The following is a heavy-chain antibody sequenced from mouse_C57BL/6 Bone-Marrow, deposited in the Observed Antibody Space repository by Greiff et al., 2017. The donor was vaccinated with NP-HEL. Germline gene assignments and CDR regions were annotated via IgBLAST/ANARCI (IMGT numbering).Heavy chain of an antibody. J-gene: IGHJ3*01. CDR2: ISNGGGST. Sequence: DVQLVESGGGLVQPGGSLKLSCAASGFTFSDYYMYWVRQTPEKRLEWVAYISNGGGSTYYPDTVKGRFTISRDNAKNTLYLQMSRLKSEDTAMYYCARHSAFAYWGQGTLVTVSA. CDR1: GFTFSDYY. CDR3: ARHSAFAY. V-gene: IGHV5-12*01.